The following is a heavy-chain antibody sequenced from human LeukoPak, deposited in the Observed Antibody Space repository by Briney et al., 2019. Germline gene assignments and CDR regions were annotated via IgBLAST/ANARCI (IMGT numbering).Heavy chain of an antibody. D-gene: IGHD2-2*01. CDR1: GGSLRSYY. V-gene: IGHV4-4*07. CDR2: IYTTGST. CDR3: ARIPKSMPFDI. Sequence: PSETLSLTCIVSGGSLRSYYWSWIRQPAGKGLEWIGRIYTTGSTNYNPSLESRVIMSVDTSKNQFSLKLNSVTAADTAVYYCARIPKSMPFDIWGQGTMVTVSS. J-gene: IGHJ3*02.